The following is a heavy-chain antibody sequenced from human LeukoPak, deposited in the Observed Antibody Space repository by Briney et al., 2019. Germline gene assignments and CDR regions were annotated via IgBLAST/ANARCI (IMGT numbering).Heavy chain of an antibody. CDR2: IYYSGST. V-gene: IGHV4-59*01. J-gene: IGHJ6*02. D-gene: IGHD6-13*01. CDR1: GGSISSYY. CDR3: ARMLMSSSSSWVPYYYYGMDV. Sequence: SETLSLTCTVSGGSISSYYWSWIRQPPGKGLEWIGYIYYSGSTNYNPSLRSRVTISVDTSKNQFSLKLSSVTAADTAVYYCARMLMSSSSSWVPYYYYGMDVWGQGTTVTVSS.